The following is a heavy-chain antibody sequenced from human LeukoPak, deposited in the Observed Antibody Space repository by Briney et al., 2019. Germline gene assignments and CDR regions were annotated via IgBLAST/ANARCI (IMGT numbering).Heavy chain of an antibody. Sequence: PGRSLRLSWAAAGSTVISNWIRSVSQAPGNGLEWVESMKQDGGARYYIDLVKGRFTISRDNAKNSLFLQMNSLRVEDTGVYYCASLLGSATRWNYWGQGILVTVSS. J-gene: IGHJ4*02. CDR3: ASLLGSATRWNY. CDR2: MKQDGGAR. CDR1: GSTVISNW. V-gene: IGHV3-7*01. D-gene: IGHD3-10*01.